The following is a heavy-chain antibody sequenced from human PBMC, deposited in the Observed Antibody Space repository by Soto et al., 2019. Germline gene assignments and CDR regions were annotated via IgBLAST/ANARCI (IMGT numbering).Heavy chain of an antibody. J-gene: IGHJ4*02. V-gene: IGHV1-18*01. CDR2: ISAYNGKT. Sequence: QVQLVQSGAEVKKPGASVKVSCKASGYTFSSYFISWVRQAPGQGLEWMGWISAYNGKTNYAQNLQGRVTLTTHTPTRTAYMDLRSLRSDDTALYYCARDLPPVDYWGQGNLVTVSS. CDR3: ARDLPPVDY. CDR1: GYTFSSYF.